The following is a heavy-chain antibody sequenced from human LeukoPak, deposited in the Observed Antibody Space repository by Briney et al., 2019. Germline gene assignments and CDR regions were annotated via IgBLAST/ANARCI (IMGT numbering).Heavy chain of an antibody. Sequence: GSLRLSCAASGFTFSSYAMHWVRQAPGKGLEWVAVISYDGSNKYYADSVKGRFTISGDNSKNTLYLQMNSLRAEDTAVYYCARDGAIQLWPNFDYWGQGTLVTVSS. V-gene: IGHV3-30-3*01. CDR1: GFTFSSYA. CDR2: ISYDGSNK. J-gene: IGHJ4*02. CDR3: ARDGAIQLWPNFDY. D-gene: IGHD5-18*01.